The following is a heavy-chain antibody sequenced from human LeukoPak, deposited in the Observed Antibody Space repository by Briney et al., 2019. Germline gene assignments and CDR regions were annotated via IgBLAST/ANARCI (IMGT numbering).Heavy chain of an antibody. V-gene: IGHV3-33*08. D-gene: IGHD4-11*01. CDR3: ARGLPPVMKYYFDY. CDR1: GFTFSTYG. J-gene: IGHJ4*02. Sequence: GGSLRLSCAASGFTFSTYGMHWVRQSPGKGLEWVAVMWYDGSNKYYADSVKGRFTISRDDSKNTLYLQMNSLRAEDTAMYYCARGLPPVMKYYFDYWGQGTLVTVSS. CDR2: MWYDGSNK.